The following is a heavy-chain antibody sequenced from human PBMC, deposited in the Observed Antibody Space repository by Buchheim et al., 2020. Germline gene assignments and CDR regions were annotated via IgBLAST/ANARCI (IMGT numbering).Heavy chain of an antibody. Sequence: QVQLVESGGGVVQPGRSLRLSCAASGFTFSSYAMHWVRQAPGKGLEWVAVISYDGSNKSYADYVKGRFTISSDHSTNPLYLQMNSLRAEDTAVYYCAGLGDSSSWYPWFDPWGQGTL. CDR2: ISYDGSNK. CDR1: GFTFSSYA. D-gene: IGHD6-13*01. V-gene: IGHV3-30-3*01. CDR3: AGLGDSSSWYPWFDP. J-gene: IGHJ5*02.